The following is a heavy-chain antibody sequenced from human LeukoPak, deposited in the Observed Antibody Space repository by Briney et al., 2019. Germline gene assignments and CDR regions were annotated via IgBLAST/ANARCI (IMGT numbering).Heavy chain of an antibody. CDR1: GGSISSYY. J-gene: IGHJ4*02. CDR3: AKSSGGSLLFDY. D-gene: IGHD2-15*01. CDR2: IYYSGST. Sequence: SETLSLTCTVSGGSISSYYWSWIRQPPGKELEWIGYIYYSGSTNYNPSLKSRVTISVDTSKNQFSLKLSSVTAADTAVYYCAKSSGGSLLFDYWGQGTLVTVSS. V-gene: IGHV4-59*08.